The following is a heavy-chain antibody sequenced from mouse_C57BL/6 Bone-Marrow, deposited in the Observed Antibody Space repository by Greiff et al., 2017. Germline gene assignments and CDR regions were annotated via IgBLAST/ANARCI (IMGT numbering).Heavy chain of an antibody. J-gene: IGHJ2*01. V-gene: IGHV1-81*01. CDR1: GYTFTSYG. CDR2: IYPRSGNT. Sequence: QVQLKQSGAELARPGASVKLSCKASGYTFTSYGISWVKQRTGQGLEWIGEIYPRSGNTYYNEKFKGKATLTADKSSSTAYMELRSLPSEDSAVYFCAPLLLRSYFDYWGQGTTLTVSS. CDR3: APLLLRSYFDY. D-gene: IGHD1-1*01.